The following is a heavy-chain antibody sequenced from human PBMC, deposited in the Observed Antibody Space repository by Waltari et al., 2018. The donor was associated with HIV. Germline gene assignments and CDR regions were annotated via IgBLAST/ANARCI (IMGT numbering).Heavy chain of an antibody. Sequence: EVQLVETGGGLILPGGSLRLSFAASGFSVANKFIPLVRQAPGKGLEWVSVIYSGGSTFYADSVRGRFTMSRDTSKNMVYLQMNSLRVEDTAVYYCAREGYTRSSGRGNWFDSWGQGTLVTVSS. J-gene: IGHJ5*01. CDR3: AREGYTRSSGRGNWFDS. V-gene: IGHV3-53*02. CDR1: GFSVANKF. D-gene: IGHD6-6*01. CDR2: IYSGGST.